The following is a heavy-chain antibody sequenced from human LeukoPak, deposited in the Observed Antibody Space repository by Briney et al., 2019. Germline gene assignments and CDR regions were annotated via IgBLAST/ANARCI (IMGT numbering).Heavy chain of an antibody. Sequence: PGGSLRLSCVVSGFTLSNNTMNWVRQAPGKGLEWVSHISSSGSIIYYADSVKGRFTISRDNSKITLYLQMNSLRAEDTAVYYCAKSPYIASHIDFDYWGQGTLVTVSS. V-gene: IGHV3-48*01. CDR2: ISSSGSII. J-gene: IGHJ4*02. D-gene: IGHD3-16*01. CDR1: GFTLSNNT. CDR3: AKSPYIASHIDFDY.